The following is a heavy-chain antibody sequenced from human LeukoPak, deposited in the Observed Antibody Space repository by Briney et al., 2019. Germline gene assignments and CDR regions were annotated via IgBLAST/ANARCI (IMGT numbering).Heavy chain of an antibody. CDR1: GYTFTSYY. Sequence: GASVKVSCKASGYTFTSYYMHWVRQAPGQGLEWMGIINPSGGSTSYAQKFQGRVTMTRNTSISTAYMELSSLRSEDTAVYYCARGGVESSSWYYYYYYYMNVWGKGTTVTISS. J-gene: IGHJ6*03. V-gene: IGHV1-46*01. D-gene: IGHD6-13*01. CDR3: ARGGVESSSWYYYYYYYMNV. CDR2: INPSGGST.